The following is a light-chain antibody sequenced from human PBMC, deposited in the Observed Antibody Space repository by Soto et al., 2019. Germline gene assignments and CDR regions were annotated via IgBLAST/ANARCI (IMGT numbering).Light chain of an antibody. CDR2: DVS. J-gene: IGLJ2*01. CDR3: CSYAGGHTSLL. CDR1: SSDVGGYNY. Sequence: QSALTQPRSVSGSPGQSVTISCTGTSSDVGGYNYVSWYQQHPGTVPKLMIYDVSNRPSGVPDRFSGSKSGNTASLTISGLQAEDDADYYCCSYAGGHTSLLFGGGTKVTVL. V-gene: IGLV2-11*01.